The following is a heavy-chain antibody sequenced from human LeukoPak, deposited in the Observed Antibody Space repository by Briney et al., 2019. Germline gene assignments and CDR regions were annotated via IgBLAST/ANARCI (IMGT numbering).Heavy chain of an antibody. D-gene: IGHD5-18*01. Sequence: PGGSLRLSCAASGFTFSSYGMQWVRQAPGKGLEWVAVISHDGTVQHYADSVKGRFTISRDNSDNTLYQQMNSLRDEDTAMYYCAKEGTAMASSYFDYWGQGTLITVSS. V-gene: IGHV3-30*18. J-gene: IGHJ4*02. CDR2: ISHDGTVQ. CDR1: GFTFSSYG. CDR3: AKEGTAMASSYFDY.